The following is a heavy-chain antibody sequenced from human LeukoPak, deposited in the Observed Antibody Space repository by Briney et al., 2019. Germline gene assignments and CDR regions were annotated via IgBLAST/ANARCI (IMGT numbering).Heavy chain of an antibody. J-gene: IGHJ4*02. V-gene: IGHV4-4*07. D-gene: IGHD6-19*01. CDR1: GGSISTYY. CDR3: AREPVTGTSNFFDS. CDR2: RYTSGNT. Sequence: PSETLSLTCTVSGGSISTYYWSWIRQPAGKGLEWIGRRYTSGNTNYNPSLKSRVTMSVDTSKKQFSLRLSSVTAADTAVYYCAREPVTGTSNFFDSWGQGTLVTVSS.